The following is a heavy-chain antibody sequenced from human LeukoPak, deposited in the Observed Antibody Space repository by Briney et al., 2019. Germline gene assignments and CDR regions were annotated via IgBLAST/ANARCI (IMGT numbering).Heavy chain of an antibody. CDR3: ARWAYYDFWSGYYPTLGYYYYMDV. V-gene: IGHV3-74*01. CDR2: INTDGSST. Sequence: GGSLRLSCAASGFTFSSYWMHWVRQAPGKGLVWVSRINTDGSSTSYADSVKGRFTISRDNAKNTLYLQMNSLRAEDTAVYYCARWAYYDFWSGYYPTLGYYYYMDVWGKGTTVTVSS. CDR1: GFTFSSYW. J-gene: IGHJ6*03. D-gene: IGHD3-3*01.